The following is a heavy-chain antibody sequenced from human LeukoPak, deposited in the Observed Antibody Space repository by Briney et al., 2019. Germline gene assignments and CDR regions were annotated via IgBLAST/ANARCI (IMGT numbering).Heavy chain of an antibody. D-gene: IGHD6-13*01. CDR2: IDDSNGNK. Sequence: VNVSYQPCRYTFTNHAMHWVRQAPGQGVEGMGWIDDSNGNKKYSQRFQGRVIITRDTSSSIVYMELSSLRSEDTAVYYCARPRASSPGNWFDSWGQGILVTVSS. V-gene: IGHV1-3*01. CDR1: RYTFTNHA. CDR3: ARPRASSPGNWFDS. J-gene: IGHJ5*01.